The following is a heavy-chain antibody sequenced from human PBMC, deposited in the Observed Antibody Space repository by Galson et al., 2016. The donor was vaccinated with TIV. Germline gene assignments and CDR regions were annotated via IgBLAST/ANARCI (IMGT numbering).Heavy chain of an antibody. Sequence: SLRLSCAAPGFTFSTYWMHWVRQAPGKGLVWVSRINTDGSTTNYADSVKGRFTISRDNAKNTLYLQMNGLSAEETAVYYCSRPSHYYDISSFYPLDSWGQGTLVTVSS. V-gene: IGHV3-74*01. CDR1: GFTFSTYW. CDR2: INTDGSTT. D-gene: IGHD3-22*01. J-gene: IGHJ4*02. CDR3: SRPSHYYDISSFYPLDS.